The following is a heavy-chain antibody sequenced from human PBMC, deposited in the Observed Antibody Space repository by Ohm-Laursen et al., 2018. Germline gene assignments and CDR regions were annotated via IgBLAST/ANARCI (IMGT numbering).Heavy chain of an antibody. D-gene: IGHD4-23*01. J-gene: IGHJ1*01. Sequence: SETLSLTWAVSGYSISSGYYWGWIRQPPGKGLEWIGHISYTGYTSYKSSLKSRVTISLDTSRKHFSLRLTSLAAADTAAYYCARGSNEYGGLYFPHWGQGTLVTVSS. V-gene: IGHV4-38-2*01. CDR1: GYSISSGYY. CDR2: ISYTGYT. CDR3: ARGSNEYGGLYFPH.